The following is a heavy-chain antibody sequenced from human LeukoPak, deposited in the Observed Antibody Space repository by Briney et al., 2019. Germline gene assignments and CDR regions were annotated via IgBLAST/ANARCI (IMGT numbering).Heavy chain of an antibody. CDR3: ARVGAHDAFHI. CDR2: ISSNGGST. Sequence: PGGSLRLSCAASGFTFSSYAMPWVRQAPGKGLEYVSAISSNGGSTYYANSVKGRFSISRDNSKNTLYLQMGSLRAEDMAVYYCARVGAHDAFHIWGPGTMVTVSS. CDR1: GFTFSSYA. J-gene: IGHJ3*02. D-gene: IGHD4/OR15-4a*01. V-gene: IGHV3-64*01.